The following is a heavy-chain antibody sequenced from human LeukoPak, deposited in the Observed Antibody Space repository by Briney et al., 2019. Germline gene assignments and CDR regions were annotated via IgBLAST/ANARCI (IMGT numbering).Heavy chain of an antibody. D-gene: IGHD2-2*01. CDR3: ARHRGCSSTSCLRGYYMDV. Sequence: ASVKVSCKASGYTFTGYYMHWVRQAPGQGLEWMGWINPNSGGTNYAQKFQGRVTMTRDTSISTAYLQWSSLKASDTAMYYCARHRGCSSTSCLRGYYMDVWGKGTTVTVSS. J-gene: IGHJ6*03. CDR1: GYTFTGYY. V-gene: IGHV1-2*02. CDR2: INPNSGGT.